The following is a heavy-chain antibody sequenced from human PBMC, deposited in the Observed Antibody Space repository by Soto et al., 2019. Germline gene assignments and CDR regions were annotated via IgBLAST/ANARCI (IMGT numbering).Heavy chain of an antibody. D-gene: IGHD5-12*01. CDR2: IIPIFGTA. Sequence: SVKVSCKASGGTFSSYAISWVRQAPGQGLEWMGGIIPIFGTANYAQKFQGRVTITADESTSTAYMELSSLRSEDTAVYYCAREMATIRYYYYGMDVWGQGTTVTVSS. CDR1: GGTFSSYA. CDR3: AREMATIRYYYYGMDV. J-gene: IGHJ6*02. V-gene: IGHV1-69*13.